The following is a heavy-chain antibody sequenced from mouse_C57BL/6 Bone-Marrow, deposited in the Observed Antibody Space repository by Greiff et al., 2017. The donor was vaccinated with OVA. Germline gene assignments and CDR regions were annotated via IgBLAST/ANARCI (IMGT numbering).Heavy chain of an antibody. CDR1: GYTFTSYG. CDR2: IYPRSGNT. Sequence: QVQLQQSGAELARPGASVKLSCKASGYTFTSYGISWVKQRTGQGLEWIGEIYPRSGNTYYNEKFKGKATLTADKSSSTAYMELRSLTSEDSAVYFAYYSNYGFAYWGQGTLVTVSA. CDR3: YYSNYGFAY. V-gene: IGHV1-81*01. J-gene: IGHJ3*01. D-gene: IGHD2-5*01.